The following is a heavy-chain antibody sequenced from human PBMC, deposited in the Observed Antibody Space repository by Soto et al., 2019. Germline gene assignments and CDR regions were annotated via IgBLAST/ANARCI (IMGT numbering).Heavy chain of an antibody. Sequence: SETLSLTCTVSGGSISSSSYYWGWIRQPPGKGLEWIGSIYYSGSTYYNPSLKSRVTISVDTSKNQFSLKLSSVTAADTAVYYCVRLGDIVVVPAADNWFDPWGQGTLVTVSS. J-gene: IGHJ5*02. D-gene: IGHD2-2*01. CDR3: VRLGDIVVVPAADNWFDP. CDR2: IYYSGST. CDR1: GGSISSSSYY. V-gene: IGHV4-39*01.